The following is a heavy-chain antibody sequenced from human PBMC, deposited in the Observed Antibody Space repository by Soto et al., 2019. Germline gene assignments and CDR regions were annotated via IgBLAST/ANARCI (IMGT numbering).Heavy chain of an antibody. CDR3: ACLVEVGATNN. Sequence: EVQLVESGGGLVQPGGSLRLSCAASGFTFSSYWMSWVRQAPGKGLEWVANIKQDGSEKYYVDSVKGRFTISRDNAKNSLYLQMNSLRAEDTAVYYCACLVEVGATNNWGQGTLVTVSS. CDR2: IKQDGSEK. J-gene: IGHJ4*02. CDR1: GFTFSSYW. V-gene: IGHV3-7*01. D-gene: IGHD1-26*01.